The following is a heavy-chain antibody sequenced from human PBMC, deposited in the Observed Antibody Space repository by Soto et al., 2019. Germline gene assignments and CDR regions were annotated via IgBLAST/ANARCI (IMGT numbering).Heavy chain of an antibody. J-gene: IGHJ4*02. CDR1: GGTFSSYA. CDR3: ARGRIVASYDY. D-gene: IGHD5-12*01. Sequence: ASVKVSFKASGGTFSSYAISWVRQAPGQGLEWMGGIIRIFGTANYAQKCQGRGTITADESTSTAYMELSSLRSEDTAVYYCARGRIVASYDYWGQGTLVTVSS. CDR2: IIRIFGTA. V-gene: IGHV1-69*13.